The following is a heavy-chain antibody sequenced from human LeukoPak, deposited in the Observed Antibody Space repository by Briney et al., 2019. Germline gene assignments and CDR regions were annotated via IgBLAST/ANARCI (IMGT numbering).Heavy chain of an antibody. J-gene: IGHJ3*02. V-gene: IGHV1-69*04. D-gene: IGHD5-24*01. CDR3: ARGRVEMATKGDVFDI. Sequence: GASVKVSCKASGGTFSSYAISWVRQAPGQGLEWMGRIIPILGIANYAQKFQGRVTTTADKSTSTAYMELSSLRSEDTAVYYCARGRVEMATKGDVFDIWGQGTMVTVSS. CDR2: IIPILGIA. CDR1: GGTFSSYA.